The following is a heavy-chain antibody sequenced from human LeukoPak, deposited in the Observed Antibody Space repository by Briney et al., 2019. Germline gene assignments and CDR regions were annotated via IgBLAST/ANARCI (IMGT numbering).Heavy chain of an antibody. CDR3: AGGSSSFNYYYYMDV. CDR1: GGCISSHY. D-gene: IGHD6-6*01. CDR2: IYYSGST. V-gene: IGHV4-59*11. Sequence: SETLSLTCTVSGGCISSHYWSWIRQPPGKGLEWIGYIYYSGSTNYNPSLKSRVTISVDTSKNQFSLKLSSVTAADTAVYYCAGGSSSFNYYYYMDVWGKGTTVTVSS. J-gene: IGHJ6*03.